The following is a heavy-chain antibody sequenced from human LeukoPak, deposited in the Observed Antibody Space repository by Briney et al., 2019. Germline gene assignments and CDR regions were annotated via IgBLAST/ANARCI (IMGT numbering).Heavy chain of an antibody. J-gene: IGHJ4*02. CDR2: ISYDGSNK. V-gene: IGHV3-30*04. D-gene: IGHD6-6*01. CDR1: GFTFSSYA. Sequence: GRSLRLSCAASGFTFSSYAMHWVRQAPGKGLEWVAVISYDGSNKYYADSVKGRFTISRDNSKNTLYLQMNSLRAEDTAVYYCARGIAAPSYYFDYWGQGTLVTVSS. CDR3: ARGIAAPSYYFDY.